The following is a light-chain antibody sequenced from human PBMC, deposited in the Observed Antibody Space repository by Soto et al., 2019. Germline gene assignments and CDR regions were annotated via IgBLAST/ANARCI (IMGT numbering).Light chain of an antibody. CDR3: GTWDSSLSAVV. Sequence: QSVLTQPPSVSAAPGQTVTISCSGSSSNIGNDYVSWYQHLPGTAPKLLIYDSNKRPSGIPDRFSGSKSGTSATLGITGLQTGDEADYYCGTWDSSLSAVVFGGGTQLTVL. CDR1: SSNIGNDY. V-gene: IGLV1-51*01. J-gene: IGLJ2*01. CDR2: DSN.